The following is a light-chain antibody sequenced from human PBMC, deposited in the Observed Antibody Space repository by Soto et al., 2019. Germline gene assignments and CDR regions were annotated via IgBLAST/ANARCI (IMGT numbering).Light chain of an antibody. J-gene: IGKJ2*01. CDR1: QSVLYSSNNNNY. CDR2: WAS. CDR3: QQHYSTPYT. Sequence: DIVMTQSPDSLAVSLGERATMNCKSSQSVLYSSNNNNYLAWYQQKPGQPPKLLIYWASTRESGVPDRFSGSGSGTDFTLTISSLQADDVAVYYCQQHYSTPYTFGQGTKLEIK. V-gene: IGKV4-1*01.